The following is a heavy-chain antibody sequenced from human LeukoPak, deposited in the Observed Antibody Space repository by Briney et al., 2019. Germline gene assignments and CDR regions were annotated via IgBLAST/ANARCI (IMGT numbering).Heavy chain of an antibody. V-gene: IGHV4-4*02. J-gene: IGHJ4*02. D-gene: IGHD3-3*01. CDR3: ASRSSIWSGYQDTLYYFDS. CDR1: GGSISSTNW. Sequence: SETLSLTCGVSGGSISSTNWWSWVRQPPGQGLEWIGEISLSGVTNYNPSLKSRVTISVDTSKNQFSLKLSSVTAADTAVYYCASRSSIWSGYQDTLYYFDSWGQGTLVTVSS. CDR2: ISLSGVT.